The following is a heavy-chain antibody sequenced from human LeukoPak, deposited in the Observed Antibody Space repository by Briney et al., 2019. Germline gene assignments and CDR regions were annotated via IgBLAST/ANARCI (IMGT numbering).Heavy chain of an antibody. CDR2: INPSDGSV. CDR1: GHTFTSYW. Sequence: ASVKVSCKASGHTFTSYWIQWVRQAPGQGLEWVGLINPSDGSVAYAHRFQGRVTMTRDTSTSIVYMDLSSLRSEDTAVYYRAKAPRNSSTMLDYWGQGTLLTVSS. J-gene: IGHJ4*02. CDR3: AKAPRNSSTMLDY. D-gene: IGHD6-13*01. V-gene: IGHV1-46*01.